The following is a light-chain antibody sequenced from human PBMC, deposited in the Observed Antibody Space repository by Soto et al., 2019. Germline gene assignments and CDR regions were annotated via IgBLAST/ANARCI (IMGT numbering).Light chain of an antibody. J-gene: IGLJ7*01. CDR1: SSDVGGYNY. CDR2: NFL. Sequence: QSALTQPASVSGSPGQSITISCTGTSSDVGGYNYVSWYQHHPGKAPKLIIYNFLNRPSGSSHHFSGSKTGNTASLTISGREADDEADYYCSSYTSRSTVVFGGGTQLTVL. CDR3: SSYTSRSTVV. V-gene: IGLV2-14*03.